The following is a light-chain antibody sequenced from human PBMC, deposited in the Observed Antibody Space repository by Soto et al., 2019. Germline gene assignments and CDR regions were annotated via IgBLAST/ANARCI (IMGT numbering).Light chain of an antibody. J-gene: IGLJ1*01. CDR1: SSNIGAGKD. V-gene: IGLV1-40*01. CDR3: QSYGTSLSGLYV. Sequence: QSVLTQPPSVSGAPGQRVTISCTGSSSNIGAGKDVHWYRQLPGAAPKFLISDSNHRPSGVPDRFSVSKSGASASLAITGLRAEDEGDYFCQSYGTSLSGLYVFGTGTKSPS. CDR2: DSN.